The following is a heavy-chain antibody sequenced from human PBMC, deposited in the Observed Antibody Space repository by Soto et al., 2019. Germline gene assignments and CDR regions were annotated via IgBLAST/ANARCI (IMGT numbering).Heavy chain of an antibody. J-gene: IGHJ4*02. D-gene: IGHD3-9*01. Sequence: ETLSLTCTVSGGSISSYYWSWIRQPPGKGLEWIGYIYYSGSTNYNPSLKSRVTISVDTSKNQFSLKLSSVTAADTAVYYCARQEFDWLFYDYWGQGTLVTVSS. CDR2: IYYSGST. CDR3: ARQEFDWLFYDY. V-gene: IGHV4-59*01. CDR1: GGSISSYY.